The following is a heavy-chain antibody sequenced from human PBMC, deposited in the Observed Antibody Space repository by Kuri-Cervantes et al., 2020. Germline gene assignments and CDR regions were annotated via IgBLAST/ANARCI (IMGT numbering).Heavy chain of an antibody. V-gene: IGHV3-30*18. CDR3: ANPTLTIKGGMDV. D-gene: IGHD3-9*01. CDR1: GFTFSSYG. Sequence: GGSLRLSCAASGFTFSSYGMHWVRQAPGKGLEWVAVISYDGSNKYYADSVKGRFTISRDNSKNTLYLQMNSLRAEDTAVYYFANPTLTIKGGMDVWGQGTTVTVSS. J-gene: IGHJ6*02. CDR2: ISYDGSNK.